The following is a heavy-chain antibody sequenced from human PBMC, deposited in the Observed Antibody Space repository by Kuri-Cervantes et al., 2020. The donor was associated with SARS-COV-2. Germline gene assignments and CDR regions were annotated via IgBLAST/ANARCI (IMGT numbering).Heavy chain of an antibody. J-gene: IGHJ3*02. CDR3: ARDRTGATGPAGDAFDI. CDR2: MNPNSGNT. CDR1: GHTFTSYD. D-gene: IGHD6-25*01. V-gene: IGHV1-8*02. Sequence: ASVKVSCKASGHTFTSYDTNWVRQATGQGLEWMGWMNPNSGNTGYAQKFQGRVTMTRNTSISTAYMELSSLRSDDTAVYYCARDRTGATGPAGDAFDIWGQGTMVTVSS.